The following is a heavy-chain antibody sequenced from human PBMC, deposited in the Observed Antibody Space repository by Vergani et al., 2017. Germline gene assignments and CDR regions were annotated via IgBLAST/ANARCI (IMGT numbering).Heavy chain of an antibody. CDR3: ARAIVVVPAATRQTRPNLQRGMDV. CDR1: GYTFTSYD. J-gene: IGHJ6*04. V-gene: IGHV1-8*01. Sequence: QVQLVQSGAEVKKPGASVKVSCKASGYTFTSYDINWVRQATGQGLEWMGWMNPNSGNTGYAQKFQGRVTMTRNTSISTAYMELSSLRSEDTAVYYCARAIVVVPAATRQTRPNLQRGMDVWGKGTTVTVSS. CDR2: MNPNSGNT. D-gene: IGHD2-2*01.